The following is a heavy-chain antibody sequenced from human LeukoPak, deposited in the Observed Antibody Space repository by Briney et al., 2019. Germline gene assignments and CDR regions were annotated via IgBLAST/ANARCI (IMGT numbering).Heavy chain of an antibody. CDR1: GGSISSSSYY. CDR3: ARSLDSYGSGDDY. V-gene: IGHV4-39*01. D-gene: IGHD5-18*01. CDR2: IYYSGST. J-gene: IGHJ4*02. Sequence: SGTLSLTCTVSGGSISSSSYYWGWIRQPPGKGLEWIGSIYYSGSTYYNPSLKSRVTISVDTSKNQFSLKLSSATAADTAVYYCARSLDSYGSGDDYWGQGTLVTVSS.